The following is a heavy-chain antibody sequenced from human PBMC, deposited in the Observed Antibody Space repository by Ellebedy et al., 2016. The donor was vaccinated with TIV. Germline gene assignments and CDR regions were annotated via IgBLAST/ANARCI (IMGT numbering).Heavy chain of an antibody. CDR3: AKGGYCSGSSCRKRFDD. CDR2: ISGSGSAT. V-gene: IGHV3-23*01. D-gene: IGHD2-15*01. CDR1: GFTFGTNA. Sequence: GGSLRLXCAASGFTFGTNAMSWVRQAPGKGLEWVSSISGSGSATNYADSVKGRFTISRDNSEKTLYLQINSLRAEDTAVYYCAKGGYCSGSSCRKRFDDWGQGTLVTVSS. J-gene: IGHJ4*02.